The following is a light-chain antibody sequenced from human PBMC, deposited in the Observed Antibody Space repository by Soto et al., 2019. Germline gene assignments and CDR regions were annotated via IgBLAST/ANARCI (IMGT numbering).Light chain of an antibody. CDR2: DVS. CDR1: SSDVGGYNY. J-gene: IGLJ1*01. V-gene: IGLV2-11*01. CDR3: CSYAGSPMYV. Sequence: QSAPTQPRSVSGSPGQSVTISCTGTSSDVGGYNYVSWYQQHPGKAPKVMIYDVSERPSGVPDRFAGSKSGNTASLTISGLQAEDEADYYCCSYAGSPMYVFGTGTKLTVL.